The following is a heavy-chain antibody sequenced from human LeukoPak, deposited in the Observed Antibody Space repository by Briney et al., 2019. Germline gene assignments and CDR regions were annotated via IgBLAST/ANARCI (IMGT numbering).Heavy chain of an antibody. J-gene: IGHJ4*02. CDR1: RFTFSRYA. D-gene: IGHD2-21*01. CDR3: ARGTSILGDY. Sequence: GGSLRLSCAASRFTFSRYAMAWVRQAPGKGLEWVSAISQTGASTYYADSVKGRFTISRDNSKNTLYLQMNSLRAEDTAVYYCARGTSILGDYWGQGTLVTVSS. CDR2: ISQTGAST. V-gene: IGHV3-23*01.